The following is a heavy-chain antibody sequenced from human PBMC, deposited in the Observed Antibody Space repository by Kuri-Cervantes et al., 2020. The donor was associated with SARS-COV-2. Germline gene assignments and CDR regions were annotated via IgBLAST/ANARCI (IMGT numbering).Heavy chain of an antibody. D-gene: IGHD3-22*01. J-gene: IGHJ5*02. CDR2: IYYSGST. Sequence: LRLSCAASGFTFSSYAMHWIRQHPGKGLEWIGYIYYSGSTYYNPSLKSRVTISVDTSKNQFSLKLSSVTAADTAVYYCARSIESMIVAGWGYNWFDPWGQGTLVTVSS. CDR3: ARSIESMIVAGWGYNWFDP. CDR1: GFTFSSYAMH. V-gene: IGHV4-31*02.